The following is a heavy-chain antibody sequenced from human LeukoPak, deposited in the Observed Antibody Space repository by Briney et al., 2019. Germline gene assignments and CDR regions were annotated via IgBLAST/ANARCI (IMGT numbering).Heavy chain of an antibody. Sequence: GGSLRLSCEASGFTFSIFPMHWVRQAPGKGLEWVALISSGSEKYYADSVKGRFTISRVNSKNMLYLQMNSLRADDTAVYYCARDLELSAVYYFDSWGQGTLVIVSS. V-gene: IGHV3-30*04. CDR3: ARDLELSAVYYFDS. D-gene: IGHD3-3*01. CDR2: ISSGSEK. J-gene: IGHJ4*02. CDR1: GFTFSIFP.